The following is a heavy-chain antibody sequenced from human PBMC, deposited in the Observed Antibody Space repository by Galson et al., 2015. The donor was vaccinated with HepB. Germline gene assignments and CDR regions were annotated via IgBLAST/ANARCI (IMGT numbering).Heavy chain of an antibody. CDR2: ICGGGGCT. J-gene: IGHJ4*02. CDR1: GFTFSNYA. Sequence: SLRLSCAASGFTFSNYAMSWVRQAPGKGLEWVSAICGGGGCTYYADSVKGRFTISRDNSKNTLFLQMNSLRAEDTAVYYCAKDLPQGWTILAEYFDYWGQGTLVTVSS. D-gene: IGHD3-3*01. CDR3: AKDLPQGWTILAEYFDY. V-gene: IGHV3-23*01.